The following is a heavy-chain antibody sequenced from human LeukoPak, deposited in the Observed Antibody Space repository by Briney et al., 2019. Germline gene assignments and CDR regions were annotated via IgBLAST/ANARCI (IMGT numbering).Heavy chain of an antibody. CDR1: GGSISGYY. V-gene: IGHV4-59*01. CDR3: ARARYHYDSSGYLYFDY. J-gene: IGHJ4*02. Sequence: SETLSLTCTVSGGSISGYYWSWIRQPPGKGLECVGYIFYSGSTNYNPSLKSRVIISVDTSKNQFSLKLSSVTAADTAVYYCARARYHYDSSGYLYFDYWGQGTLVTVSS. CDR2: IFYSGST. D-gene: IGHD3-22*01.